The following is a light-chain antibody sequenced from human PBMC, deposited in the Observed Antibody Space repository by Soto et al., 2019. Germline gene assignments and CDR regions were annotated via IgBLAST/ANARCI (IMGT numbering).Light chain of an antibody. V-gene: IGKV1-39*01. J-gene: IGKJ2*01. CDR3: QSTLMVPCI. CDR1: KRVSTY. CDR2: GVS. Sequence: DVKLTQSPSSLSASVGDRVTITCRASKRVSTYLDCYSQKSGGAPKLLIHGVSKLENGTPSKFSVSRLAICYLLIINTHQPEYVTVYFCQSTLMVPCIFGQGT.